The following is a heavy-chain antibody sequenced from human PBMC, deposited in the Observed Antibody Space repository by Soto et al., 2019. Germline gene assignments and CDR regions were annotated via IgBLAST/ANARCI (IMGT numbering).Heavy chain of an antibody. D-gene: IGHD5-12*01. CDR2: IIPASGMA. CDR1: GGTFDGYP. Sequence: SSVKVSCNESGGTFDGYPLTWGRQPAGQGLEWMGGIIPASGMANYAQKFQGRVTITADESTSTAYMELSSLRSEDTAVYYCARVGDGYNYENWFDPWGQGTLVTVSS. CDR3: ARVGDGYNYENWFDP. V-gene: IGHV1-69*01. J-gene: IGHJ5*02.